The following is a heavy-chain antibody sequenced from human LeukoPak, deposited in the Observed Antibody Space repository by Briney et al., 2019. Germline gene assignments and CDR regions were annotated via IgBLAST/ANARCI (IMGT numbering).Heavy chain of an antibody. CDR3: VRDLFDNYSLDY. Sequence: GGSLRLSCAASGFTFSSYSMNWVRQAPGKGLEWVSSINSDSRLMYYAESVKGRFTISRDNARNSLYLQLNSLRAEDTAVYFCVRDLFDNYSLDYWGQGTLVTVSS. J-gene: IGHJ4*02. V-gene: IGHV3-21*01. CDR2: INSDSRLM. D-gene: IGHD5-18*01. CDR1: GFTFSSYS.